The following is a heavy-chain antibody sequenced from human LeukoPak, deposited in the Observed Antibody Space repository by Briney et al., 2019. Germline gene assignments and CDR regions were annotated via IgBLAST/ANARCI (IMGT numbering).Heavy chain of an antibody. V-gene: IGHV3-23*01. CDR1: GFTFRGCA. J-gene: IGHJ4*02. CDR2: ISGSGSST. Sequence: GGSLRLSCAASGFTFRGCAMGWVRQAPGKGLEWVSVISGSGSSTYYADSVKGRFTISRDNSKNTLYLQMNSLRAEDTAVYYCAKGGGSNPFDYWGQGTLVTVSS. CDR3: AKGGGSNPFDY. D-gene: IGHD5-12*01.